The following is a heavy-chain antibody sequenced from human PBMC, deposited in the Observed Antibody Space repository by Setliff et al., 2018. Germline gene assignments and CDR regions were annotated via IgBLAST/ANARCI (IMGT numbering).Heavy chain of an antibody. CDR2: MNPNSGNT. CDR1: GYTFTSYD. V-gene: IGHV1-8*01. D-gene: IGHD3-3*01. J-gene: IGHJ6*02. CDR3: ARGAVLGVVNNYYYGMDV. Sequence: ASVKVSCKASGYTFTSYDINWVRQATGQGLEWMGWMNPNSGNTGYAQKFQGRVTMTRNTSISTAYMELSSLRSEDTAVYYCARGAVLGVVNNYYYGMDVWGQGTTVTVSS.